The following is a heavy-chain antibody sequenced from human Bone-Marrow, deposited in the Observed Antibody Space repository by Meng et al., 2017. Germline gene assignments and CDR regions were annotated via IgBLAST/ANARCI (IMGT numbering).Heavy chain of an antibody. V-gene: IGHV4-30-4*01. CDR1: GGSMSSGNYY. Sequence: QLQLQQSGPGLVEPSQTLSLTCTVSGGSMSSGNYYWGWIRQPPGKGLEWIGYIHHSGSAYYNPSLKSRVSISVDTSKNQFSLNLNSMTAADTAVYYCASFDQIPRRNYFDYWGQGTLVTVSS. CDR3: ASFDQIPRRNYFDY. D-gene: IGHD3-9*01. J-gene: IGHJ4*02. CDR2: IHHSGSA.